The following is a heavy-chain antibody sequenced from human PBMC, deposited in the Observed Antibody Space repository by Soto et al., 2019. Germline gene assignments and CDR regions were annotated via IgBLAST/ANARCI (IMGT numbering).Heavy chain of an antibody. Sequence: GGSLRLSCAASGFTFSSYGMHWVRQAPGKGLEWVAVISYDGSNKYYADSVKGRFTISRDNSKNTLYLQMNSLRAEDTAVYYCAEAAYSSGWSHFDYWGQGTLVTVS. CDR1: GFTFSSYG. J-gene: IGHJ4*02. CDR3: AEAAYSSGWSHFDY. CDR2: ISYDGSNK. V-gene: IGHV3-30*18. D-gene: IGHD6-19*01.